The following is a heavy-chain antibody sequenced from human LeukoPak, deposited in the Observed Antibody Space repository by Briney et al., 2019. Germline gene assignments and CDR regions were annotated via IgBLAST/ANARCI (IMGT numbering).Heavy chain of an antibody. CDR2: IYYSGST. Sequence: SETLSLTCTVSGGSISSYYWSWIRQPPGKGLEWIGYIYYSGSTNYNPSLKSRVTISVDTSKNQFSLKLSSVTAADTAVYYCASQRDWLSLYYFDYWGQGTLVTVSS. CDR1: GGSISSYY. V-gene: IGHV4-59*08. J-gene: IGHJ4*02. D-gene: IGHD3-9*01. CDR3: ASQRDWLSLYYFDY.